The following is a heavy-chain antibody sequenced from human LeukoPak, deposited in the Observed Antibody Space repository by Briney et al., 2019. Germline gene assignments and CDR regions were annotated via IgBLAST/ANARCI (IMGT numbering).Heavy chain of an antibody. CDR1: GYTFIGYY. CDR2: INPDSGGT. J-gene: IGHJ4*02. D-gene: IGHD2-21*02. CDR3: ARGPSSTVTAGYFDY. Sequence: GASVKVSCKASGYTFIGYYLHWVRQAPGQGLECMGWINPDSGGTKYAQKFQGRVTMTRDTSITTAYMELSRLRSDDRAVYYCARGPSSTVTAGYFDYSGQGTLVTASS. V-gene: IGHV1-2*02.